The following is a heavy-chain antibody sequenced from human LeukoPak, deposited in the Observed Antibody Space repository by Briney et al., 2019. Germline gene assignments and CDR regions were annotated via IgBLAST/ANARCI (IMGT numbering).Heavy chain of an antibody. D-gene: IGHD3-3*01. CDR1: GFTFDDHV. V-gene: IGHV3-20*04. CDR2: INWNGATT. CDR3: ARGKKGVPSPNFLNV. J-gene: IGHJ3*01. Sequence: GGSLRLSCAASGFTFDDHVMVWVRQAPGKGLEWVSGINWNGATTGYADSVKGRFTISRDNVRNSLYLQMDSLRAEDTALYFWARGKKGVPSPNFLNVWGQGKMVTVFS.